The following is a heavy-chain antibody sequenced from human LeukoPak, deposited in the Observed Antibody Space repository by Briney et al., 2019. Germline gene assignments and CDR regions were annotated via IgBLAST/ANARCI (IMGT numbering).Heavy chain of an antibody. Sequence: SVKVSCKASGGTFSSYAISWVRQAPGQGLEWMGRIIPILGIANYAQKFQGRVTITADKSTSTAYMELSSLRSEDTAVYYCASSTRTERIDYWGQGTLVTVSS. D-gene: IGHD1-1*01. CDR1: GGTFSSYA. V-gene: IGHV1-69*04. CDR2: IIPILGIA. CDR3: ASSTRTERIDY. J-gene: IGHJ4*02.